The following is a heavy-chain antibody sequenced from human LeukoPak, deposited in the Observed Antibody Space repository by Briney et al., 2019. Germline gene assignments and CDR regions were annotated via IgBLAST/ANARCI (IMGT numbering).Heavy chain of an antibody. CDR2: IFSSGST. Sequence: PSETLSLTCTVSGGSISSYYWSWIRQPPGKGLEWIGYIFSSGSTNYNPSLNSRVTISLDTSKNQFSLKLTPVTAADTAVYYCARDRLTFHYWGQGTLVTVSS. CDR3: ARDRLTFHY. J-gene: IGHJ4*02. V-gene: IGHV4-59*01. D-gene: IGHD2-8*01. CDR1: GGSISSYY.